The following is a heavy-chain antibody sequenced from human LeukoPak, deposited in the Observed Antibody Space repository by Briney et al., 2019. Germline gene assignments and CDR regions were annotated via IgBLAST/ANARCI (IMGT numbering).Heavy chain of an antibody. CDR1: GYTFNNNY. CDR3: VRGNQKYGDYVRD. D-gene: IGHD4-17*01. Sequence: GESLKISCKASGYTFNNNYIAWVRKMSGKGLEWMGIIYPGDSDTRYSPSFQGHVTISADESISTAYLQWSSVTATDSAMYYCVRGNQKYGDYVRDWGQGTLVTISS. J-gene: IGHJ4*02. CDR2: IYPGDSDT. V-gene: IGHV5-51*01.